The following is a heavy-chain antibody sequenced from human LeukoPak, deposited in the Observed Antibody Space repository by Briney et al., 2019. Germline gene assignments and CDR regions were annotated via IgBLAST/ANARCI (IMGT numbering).Heavy chain of an antibody. J-gene: IGHJ6*03. Sequence: PSETLSLTCTVCGGSISSYYWSWIRQPRGEGLEGVGYMCYSGSTNYNPSLKSRVTISVDTSKNQFSLKLSSVTAAATAVYFCARTQEAGYSSGRYDSYYYYYMDVWGKGTTVTISS. CDR3: ARTQEAGYSSGRYDSYYYYYMDV. V-gene: IGHV4-59*01. CDR1: GGSISSYY. CDR2: MCYSGST. D-gene: IGHD6-19*01.